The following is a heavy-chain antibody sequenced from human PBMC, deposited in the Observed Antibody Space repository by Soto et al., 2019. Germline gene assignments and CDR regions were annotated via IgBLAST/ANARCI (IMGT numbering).Heavy chain of an antibody. CDR1: GFTFSSYA. CDR2: ISSNGGST. D-gene: IGHD3-22*01. J-gene: IGHJ4*02. Sequence: LRLSCSASGFTFSSYAMHWVRQAPGKGLEYVSAISSNGGSTYYADSVKGRFTISRDNSKNTLYLQMSSLRAEDTAVYYCVKDGGWYYYDSSGYYLFDYWGQGTLVTVSS. V-gene: IGHV3-64D*06. CDR3: VKDGGWYYYDSSGYYLFDY.